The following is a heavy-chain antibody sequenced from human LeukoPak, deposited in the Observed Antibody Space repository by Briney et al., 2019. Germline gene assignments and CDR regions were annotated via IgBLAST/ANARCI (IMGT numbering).Heavy chain of an antibody. J-gene: IGHJ4*02. D-gene: IGHD5-12*01. CDR1: GFTSSNYW. Sequence: GGSLRLSCAASGFTSSNYWMTWVRQAPGKGLEWVAHINQDGSKEYYMDSVKARFTISRDNAKNSLSLQMNSLRAEDTAVYYCVRDGGVSGYDLLDYWGQGTLVTVSP. CDR3: VRDGGVSGYDLLDY. CDR2: INQDGSKE. V-gene: IGHV3-7*01.